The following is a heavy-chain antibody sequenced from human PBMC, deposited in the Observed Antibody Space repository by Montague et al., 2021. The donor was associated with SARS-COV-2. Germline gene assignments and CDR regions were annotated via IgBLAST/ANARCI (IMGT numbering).Heavy chain of an antibody. CDR3: TGDRGVGAADNDYCGMDV. CDR1: GDSIRSYH. J-gene: IGHJ6*01. V-gene: IGHV4-59*13. CDR2: ISYSGRT. D-gene: IGHD6-13*01. Sequence: SETLSLTCTVSGDSIRSYHWTWIRQPPGKGLEWIGRISYSGRTIYNPSLKSRVTISVDTSKNQFFLNLRSMVAADTAIYYCTGDRGVGAADNDYCGMDVWGPGTTVTVSS.